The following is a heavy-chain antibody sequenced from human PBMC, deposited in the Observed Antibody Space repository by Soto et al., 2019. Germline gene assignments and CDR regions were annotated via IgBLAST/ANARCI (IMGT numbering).Heavy chain of an antibody. J-gene: IGHJ6*02. Sequence: ESGGGVVQPGRSLRLSCAASGFTFSSYAMHWVRQAPGTGLEWVAVISYDGNNKYYADSVKGRFTISRDNSKNTLYLQMNSLTAEDSAAYYCAAASYCGSTTCYRRDYYYYGMDVWGQGTTVTVSS. CDR2: ISYDGNNK. CDR1: GFTFSSYA. D-gene: IGHD2-2*01. CDR3: AAASYCGSTTCYRRDYYYYGMDV. V-gene: IGHV3-30-3*01.